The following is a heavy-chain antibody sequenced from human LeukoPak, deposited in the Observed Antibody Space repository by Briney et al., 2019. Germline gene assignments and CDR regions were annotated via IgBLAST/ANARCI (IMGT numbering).Heavy chain of an antibody. V-gene: IGHV3-21*01. J-gene: IGHJ4*02. CDR1: GFNFNSYT. CDR3: ARHRYYFDY. CDR2: ITSSGNSQ. Sequence: GGSLRLFCAASGFNFNSYTMDWVRQPPGKGLEWVSSITSSGNSQDYIDSVKGRFAISRDNTKNSLFLQMNNLRAEDTAIYFCARHRYYFDYWGQGALVTVSS. D-gene: IGHD1-14*01.